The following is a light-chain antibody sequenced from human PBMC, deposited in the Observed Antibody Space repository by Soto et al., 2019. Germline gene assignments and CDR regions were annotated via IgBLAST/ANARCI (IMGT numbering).Light chain of an antibody. CDR3: QQYNILST. V-gene: IGKV1-5*01. CDR2: DAS. Sequence: DIHMTQSPSSLSASVGDTVSITCRASQSIRYWVAWYQHKPGKAPKLLIYDASTLESGVPTRFSGTGSGTEFTLTISSLHPDDFATYYCQQYNILSTFGQGTKVDIK. CDR1: QSIRYW. J-gene: IGKJ1*01.